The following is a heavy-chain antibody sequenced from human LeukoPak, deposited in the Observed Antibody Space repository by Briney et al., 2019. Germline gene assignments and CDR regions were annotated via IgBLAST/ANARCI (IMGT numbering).Heavy chain of an antibody. CDR2: ISGRGDSI. CDR3: ARWVPGQRYPHFDY. V-gene: IGHV3-23*01. CDR1: GFTFSSYP. J-gene: IGHJ4*02. Sequence: GGSLRLSCAASGFTFSSYPMSWVRQAPGKGLEWVSSISGRGDSIYYADSVKGRFTISRDNAKNSLYLQMNSLRAEDTAVYYCARWVPGQRYPHFDYWGQGTLVTVSS. D-gene: IGHD1-1*01.